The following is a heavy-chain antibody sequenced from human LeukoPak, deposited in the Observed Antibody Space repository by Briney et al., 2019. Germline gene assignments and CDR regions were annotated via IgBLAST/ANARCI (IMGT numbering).Heavy chain of an antibody. CDR3: ARDPLSSGYYYREYYFDY. V-gene: IGHV3-21*01. J-gene: IGHJ4*02. CDR1: GLTFSSYS. Sequence: GGSLRLSCAASGLTFSSYSMNWVRQAPGKGLEWVSSISSSSSYIYYADSVKGRFTISRDNAKNSLYLQMNSLRAEDTAVYYCARDPLSSGYYYREYYFDYWGQGTLATVSS. D-gene: IGHD3-22*01. CDR2: ISSSSSYI.